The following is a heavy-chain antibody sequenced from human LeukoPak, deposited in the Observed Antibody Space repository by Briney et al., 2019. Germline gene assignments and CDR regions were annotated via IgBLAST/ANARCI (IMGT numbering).Heavy chain of an antibody. CDR2: ISGSGAST. V-gene: IGHV3-23*01. D-gene: IGHD3-22*01. CDR1: GFTFSSYA. J-gene: IGHJ4*02. Sequence: GGSLRLSCAASGFTFSSYAVSWVRQAPGKGLEWVSTISGSGASTYYAGSVKGRVTISRDNSKNTLYLQLNSLRAEDTAVYYCATPDSSGYPSRYYFDYWGQGTLVTVSS. CDR3: ATPDSSGYPSRYYFDY.